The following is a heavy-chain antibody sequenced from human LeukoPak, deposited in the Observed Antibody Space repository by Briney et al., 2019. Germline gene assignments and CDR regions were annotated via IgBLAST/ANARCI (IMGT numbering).Heavy chain of an antibody. CDR2: IWYDGSNK. D-gene: IGHD6-19*01. CDR3: ARDQIAVTGAGYFDL. CDR1: GFTFSSYG. J-gene: IGHJ2*01. V-gene: IGHV3-33*01. Sequence: PGGSLRLSCAASGFTFSSYGMHWVRQAPGKGLEWVAVIWYDGSNKYYADSVKGRFTISRDNSKNTLYLQMNSLRAEDTAVYYCARDQIAVTGAGYFDLWGRGTLVAVSS.